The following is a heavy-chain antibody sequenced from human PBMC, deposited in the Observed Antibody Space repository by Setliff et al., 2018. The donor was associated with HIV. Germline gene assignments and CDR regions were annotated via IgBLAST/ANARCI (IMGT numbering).Heavy chain of an antibody. J-gene: IGHJ4*02. CDR1: GYTFTNHW. CDR2: IYPGDSDV. V-gene: IGHV5-51*01. Sequence: GESLKISCQASGYTFTNHWIGWVRQMPGEGLEWMAIIYPGDSDVRYNPSFQGQVTVSVDKSINTAYLQWSSLRASDTATYYCARQPRGYSYGDGVYLDYWGQGTPVTVSS. D-gene: IGHD5-18*01. CDR3: ARQPRGYSYGDGVYLDY.